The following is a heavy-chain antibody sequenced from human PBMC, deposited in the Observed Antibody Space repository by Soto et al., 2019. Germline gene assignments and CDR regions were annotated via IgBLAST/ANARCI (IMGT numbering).Heavy chain of an antibody. V-gene: IGHV3-9*01. Sequence: EVQRVESGGGLVQPGRSLRLSCADSGFTFDDYAMHWVRQAPGKGLEWVSGISLNGANVGYADSVKGRFTISRDNVKNFLYLHMGSLRHEASGLYYCVKDIFYDYVWGSDDYWGQGTLVTVSS. CDR3: VKDIFYDYVWGSDDY. J-gene: IGHJ4*02. CDR2: ISLNGANV. CDR1: GFTFDDYA. D-gene: IGHD3-16*01.